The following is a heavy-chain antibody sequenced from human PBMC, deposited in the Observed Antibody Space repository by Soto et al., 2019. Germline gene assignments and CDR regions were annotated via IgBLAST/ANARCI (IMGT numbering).Heavy chain of an antibody. J-gene: IGHJ4*02. V-gene: IGHV1-69*02. CDR1: GDTFSFYS. CDR2: VNPILSLS. Sequence: QVQLVQSGAEVKRPGSSVKVSCKASGDTFSFYSINWVRQAPGLGLEWMGRVNPILSLSNYAQRFQGRVTMAADKSTSTAYMVISSLRSEETAIYYCETSYGSGYRAFDYWGQGAQVIVSS. D-gene: IGHD3-10*01. CDR3: ETSYGSGYRAFDY.